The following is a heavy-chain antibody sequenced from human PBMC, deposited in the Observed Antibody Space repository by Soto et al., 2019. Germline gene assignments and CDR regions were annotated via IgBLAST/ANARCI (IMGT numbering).Heavy chain of an antibody. CDR2: SHYSGRV. CDR3: AITRGIAVAGPDY. Sequence: SETLSLTCTVSGGSIGGSAYHWGWIRQPPGNGLEWIGRSHYSGRVYYNEALLGRVTILVDTSTNRFSLSLDSVTAADTAVYYCAITRGIAVAGPDYWSQGTLVTVSS. CDR1: GGSIGGSAYH. J-gene: IGHJ4*02. V-gene: IGHV4-39*02. D-gene: IGHD6-19*01.